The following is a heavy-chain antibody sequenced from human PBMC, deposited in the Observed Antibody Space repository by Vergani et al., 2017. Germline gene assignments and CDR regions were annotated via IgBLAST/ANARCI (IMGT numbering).Heavy chain of an antibody. CDR1: GYTFTSYY. V-gene: IGHV1-46*01. CDR3: ARVSYYYDSSGYQYYFDY. Sequence: QVQLVQSGAEVKKPGASVKVSCKASGYTFTSYYMHWVRQAPGQGLEWMGIINPSGGSTSYAQKFQGRVTMTRDTSTSTVYMELSSLRSEDTAVYYCARVSYYYDSSGYQYYFDYWGQGTLVTVSS. D-gene: IGHD3-22*01. J-gene: IGHJ4*02. CDR2: INPSGGST.